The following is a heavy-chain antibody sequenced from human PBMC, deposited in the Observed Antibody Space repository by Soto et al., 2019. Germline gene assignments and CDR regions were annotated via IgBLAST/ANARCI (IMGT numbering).Heavy chain of an antibody. CDR3: ARGFRIVPNFDY. J-gene: IGHJ4*02. Sequence: PSETLSLTCTVSGGSISSSSHYWGWIRQPPGKGLEWIESIYYSGNTYYNPSLKSRVTISVDTSKNQFSLKLSSVTGADTAVYYCARGFRIVPNFDYWGQGTLVTVSS. D-gene: IGHD1-26*01. CDR1: GGSISSSSHY. V-gene: IGHV4-39*01. CDR2: IYYSGNT.